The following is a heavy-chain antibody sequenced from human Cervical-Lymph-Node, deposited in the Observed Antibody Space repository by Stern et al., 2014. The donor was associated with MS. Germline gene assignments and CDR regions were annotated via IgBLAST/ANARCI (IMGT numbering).Heavy chain of an antibody. V-gene: IGHV4-61*02. Sequence: QVQLQESGPGLVKPSQTLSLTCTVSGGSISSGSYYWSWIRQPAGQGLEWIGGIYTSGSTNYNPSLNSRVTISVDTSKTQFSLQLTSVTAADTAVYYCARAPYYYDSSGYYTPAWFDPWGQGTLVTVSS. CDR2: IYTSGST. D-gene: IGHD3-22*01. CDR3: ARAPYYYDSSGYYTPAWFDP. J-gene: IGHJ5*02. CDR1: GGSISSGSYY.